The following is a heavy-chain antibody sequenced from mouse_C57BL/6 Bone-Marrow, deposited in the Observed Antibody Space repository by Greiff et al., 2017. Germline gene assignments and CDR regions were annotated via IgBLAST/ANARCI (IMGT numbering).Heavy chain of an antibody. Sequence: DVKLQETGGGLVQPGGSMKLSCVASGFTFSNYWMNWVRQSPEKGLEWVAQIRLKSDNYATPYAESVKGRFTISSDDSKSSVYLQMNNLRAEDTGIYYCTLIYYGLYYYAMDYWGQGTSVTVSS. CDR2: IRLKSDNYAT. J-gene: IGHJ4*01. V-gene: IGHV6-3*01. CDR1: GFTFSNYW. CDR3: TLIYYGLYYYAMDY. D-gene: IGHD2-1*01.